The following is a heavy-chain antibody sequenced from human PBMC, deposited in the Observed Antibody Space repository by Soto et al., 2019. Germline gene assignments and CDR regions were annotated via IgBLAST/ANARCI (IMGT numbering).Heavy chain of an antibody. CDR1: GYTFTGYY. V-gene: IGHV1-2*04. CDR2: INPNSGGT. D-gene: IGHD2-21*01. CDR3: ARDSCGGDCHFAPGFDP. Sequence: ASVKVSCKASGYTFTGYYMHWVRQAPGQGLEWMGWINPNSGGTNYAQKFQGWVTMTRDTSISTAYMELSRLRSDDTAVYYCARDSCGGDCHFAPGFDPWGQGTLVTAPQ. J-gene: IGHJ5*02.